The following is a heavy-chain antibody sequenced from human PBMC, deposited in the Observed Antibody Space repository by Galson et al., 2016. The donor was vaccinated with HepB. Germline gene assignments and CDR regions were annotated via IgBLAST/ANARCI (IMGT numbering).Heavy chain of an antibody. CDR3: AVDKRHGLDV. D-gene: IGHD1-1*01. J-gene: IGHJ6*02. Sequence: SVKVSCKASGYTFRSNGISWVRQAPGQGLEWMGWICAKSGDTQYSQQVQVRVTLTTAASTTTAQLPLRSLRSDDTAVYYCAVDKRHGLDVWVQGTTVTVSS. CDR1: GYTFRSNG. CDR2: ICAKSGDT. V-gene: IGHV1-18*01.